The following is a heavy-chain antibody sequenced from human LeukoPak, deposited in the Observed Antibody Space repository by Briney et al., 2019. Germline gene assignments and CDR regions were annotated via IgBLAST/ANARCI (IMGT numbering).Heavy chain of an antibody. Sequence: GASVKVSCKASGYTFTGYYMHWVRQAPGQGLEWMGRINPIFGTANYAQKFQGRVTITTDESTSTAYMELSSLRSEDTAVYYCARDRGIQLWSETFDYWGQGTLVTVSS. V-gene: IGHV1-69*05. CDR2: INPIFGTA. CDR3: ARDRGIQLWSETFDY. CDR1: GYTFTGYY. D-gene: IGHD5-18*01. J-gene: IGHJ4*02.